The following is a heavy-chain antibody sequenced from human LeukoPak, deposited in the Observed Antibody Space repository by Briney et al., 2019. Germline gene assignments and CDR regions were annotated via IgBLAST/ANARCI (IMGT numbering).Heavy chain of an antibody. D-gene: IGHD3-10*01. CDR3: ARDIGLLLWFGELLDGYFDY. CDR2: IYYSGST. CDR1: GGSISSSSYY. V-gene: IGHV4-39*07. Sequence: SETLSLTCTVSGGSISSSSYYWGWIRQPPGKGLEWIGSIYYSGSTYYNPSLKSRVTISVDTSKNQFSLKLSSVTAADTAVYYCARDIGLLLWFGELLDGYFDYWGQGTLVTVSS. J-gene: IGHJ4*02.